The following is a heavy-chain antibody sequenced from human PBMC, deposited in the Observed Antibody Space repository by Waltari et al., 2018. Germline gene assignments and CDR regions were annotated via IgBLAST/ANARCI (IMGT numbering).Heavy chain of an antibody. J-gene: IGHJ6*02. D-gene: IGHD1-26*01. CDR3: ARGAGGYGMDV. CDR2: ISPSVRTA. V-gene: IGHV1-69*08. Sequence: QVQLVQSGAEVKKPGSSVKVSCKASGGPFSSYAISGVRQAPGQGLEWMGRISPSVRTANYAQKVQGRVTMTADKATSTAYMELSSLRSEDTAVYYCARGAGGYGMDVWGQGTTVTVSS. CDR1: GGPFSSYA.